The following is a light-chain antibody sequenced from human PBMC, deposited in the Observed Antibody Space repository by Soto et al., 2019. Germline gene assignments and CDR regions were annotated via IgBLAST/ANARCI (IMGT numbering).Light chain of an antibody. CDR1: RSDVGAYNF. Sequence: ALTQPASVSGSPGQSITISCTGTRSDVGAYNFVSWYQFHPGRAPKLIIYEVTIRPSGVSNRFSGSKSGNTASLTISGLQAEDEADYYCSSYTTSAPYVFGSGTKVTVL. CDR2: EVT. CDR3: SSYTTSAPYV. V-gene: IGLV2-14*01. J-gene: IGLJ1*01.